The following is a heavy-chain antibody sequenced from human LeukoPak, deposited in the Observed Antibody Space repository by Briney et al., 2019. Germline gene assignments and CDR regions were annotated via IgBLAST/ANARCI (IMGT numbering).Heavy chain of an antibody. Sequence: PGGSLRLSCAASGFTFSSYSMNWVRQAPGKGLEWVSSISSSSSYIYYADSVKGRFTISRDNAKNTLYLQMNSLRAEDTAVYYCARDYSKNTDVWSNWGQGTLVTVSS. V-gene: IGHV3-21*01. CDR1: GFTFSSYS. CDR3: ARDYSKNTDVWSN. CDR2: ISSSSSYI. J-gene: IGHJ4*02. D-gene: IGHD5-18*01.